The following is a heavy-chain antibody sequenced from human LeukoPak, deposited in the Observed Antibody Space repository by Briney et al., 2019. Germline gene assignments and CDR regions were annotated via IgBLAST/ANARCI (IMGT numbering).Heavy chain of an antibody. CDR1: GGSISSSY. Sequence: SETLSLTCTVSGGSISSSYWSWIRQPPGKGLEWIGYIYYSGITNYNPSLKSRVTISVDTSKNQFSLKLSSGTAADTAVYYCARHGLVAPEFDPWGQGTLVTVSS. J-gene: IGHJ5*02. CDR2: IYYSGIT. CDR3: ARHGLVAPEFDP. D-gene: IGHD2-2*01. V-gene: IGHV4-59*08.